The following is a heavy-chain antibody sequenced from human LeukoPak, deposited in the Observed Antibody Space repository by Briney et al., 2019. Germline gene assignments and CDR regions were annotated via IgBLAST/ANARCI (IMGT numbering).Heavy chain of an antibody. CDR3: ADGDCSSTSCYQSPLGN. CDR2: ITGSGGRT. Sequence: GGSLRLSCAASGFTFSSYAMNWVRRAPGKGLEWVSGITGSGGRTYYADSVKGRFTISRDNSKNTVFLQMNSLRAEDTAIYYCADGDCSSTSCYQSPLGNWGQGTLVTVSS. CDR1: GFTFSSYA. V-gene: IGHV3-23*01. D-gene: IGHD2-2*01. J-gene: IGHJ4*02.